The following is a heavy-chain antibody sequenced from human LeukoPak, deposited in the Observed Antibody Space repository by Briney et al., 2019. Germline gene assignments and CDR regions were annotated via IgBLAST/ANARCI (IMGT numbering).Heavy chain of an antibody. Sequence: GGSLRLSCAASGFTFSGSAMHWVRQASGKGLEWVGRIRSKANSYATAYAASVKGRFTISRDDSKNTAYLQMNSLKTEDTAVYYCARARNAPAAIPFYYYYMDVWGKGTTVTVSS. CDR3: ARARNAPAAIPFYYYYMDV. D-gene: IGHD2-2*02. J-gene: IGHJ6*03. CDR1: GFTFSGSA. CDR2: IRSKANSYAT. V-gene: IGHV3-73*01.